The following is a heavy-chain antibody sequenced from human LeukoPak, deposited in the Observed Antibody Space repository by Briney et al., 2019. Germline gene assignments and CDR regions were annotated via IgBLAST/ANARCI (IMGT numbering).Heavy chain of an antibody. Sequence: GGSLRLSCAVSGFTLSSYGMHWVRQAPGKGLEWVAFIRYGGSNKYYADSVKGRFTVSRDNSKNTLSLQMNSLRAEDTAVYYCAKDGPPYFYYWGQGTLVTVSS. CDR1: GFTLSSYG. V-gene: IGHV3-30*02. CDR2: IRYGGSNK. CDR3: AKDGPPYFYY. J-gene: IGHJ4*02.